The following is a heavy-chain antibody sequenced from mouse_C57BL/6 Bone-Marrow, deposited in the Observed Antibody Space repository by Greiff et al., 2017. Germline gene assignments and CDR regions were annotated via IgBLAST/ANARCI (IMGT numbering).Heavy chain of an antibody. V-gene: IGHV1-55*01. CDR3: ARPGAWFAY. D-gene: IGHD4-1*01. J-gene: IGHJ3*01. Sequence: QVQLQQSGAELVKPGALVKMSCKASGYTFTSYWITWVKQRPGQGLEWIGDIYPGSGSTNYNEKFKSKATLTVDTSSSTAYMQRSSLTSEDSAVYYCARPGAWFAYWGQGTLVTVSA. CDR1: GYTFTSYW. CDR2: IYPGSGST.